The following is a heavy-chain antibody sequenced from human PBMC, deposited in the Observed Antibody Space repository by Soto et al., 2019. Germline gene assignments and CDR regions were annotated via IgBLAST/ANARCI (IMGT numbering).Heavy chain of an antibody. V-gene: IGHV1-18*04. CDR3: ARSSYYYDSSGYEYFDY. J-gene: IGHJ4*02. D-gene: IGHD3-22*01. CDR1: GYTFTSYG. Sequence: ASVKVSCKASGYTFTSYGISWVRQAHGQGLEWMGWISAYNGNTNYAQKLQGRVTMTTDTSTSTAYMELRSLRSDDTAVYYCARSSYYYDSSGYEYFDYWGQGPLVTVSS. CDR2: ISAYNGNT.